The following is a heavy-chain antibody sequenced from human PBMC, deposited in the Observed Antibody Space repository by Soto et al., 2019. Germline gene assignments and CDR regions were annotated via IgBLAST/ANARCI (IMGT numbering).Heavy chain of an antibody. Sequence: PGGSLRLSCAASGFTFSSYEMNWVRQAPGKGLEWVSYISSGGSTIYYADSVKGRFTISRDNAKNSLYLQMNSLRAEDTAVYYCARARATYYYDSSGYYHHWGQGTLVTVSS. J-gene: IGHJ5*02. CDR1: GFTFSSYE. D-gene: IGHD3-22*01. CDR2: ISSGGSTI. CDR3: ARARATYYYDSSGYYHH. V-gene: IGHV3-48*03.